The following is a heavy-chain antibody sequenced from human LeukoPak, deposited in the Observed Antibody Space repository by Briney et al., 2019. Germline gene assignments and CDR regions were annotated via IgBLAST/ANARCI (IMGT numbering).Heavy chain of an antibody. Sequence: ASVKVSCKASGYTFTSYGISWVRQAPGQGPEWMGWISAYNGNTNYAQRLQGRVTMTTDTSTSTAYMELRSLRSDETAVYYCARAYDFWSGYPSGDYWGQGTLVTVSS. CDR2: ISAYNGNT. D-gene: IGHD3-3*01. J-gene: IGHJ4*02. CDR3: ARAYDFWSGYPSGDY. V-gene: IGHV1-18*01. CDR1: GYTFTSYG.